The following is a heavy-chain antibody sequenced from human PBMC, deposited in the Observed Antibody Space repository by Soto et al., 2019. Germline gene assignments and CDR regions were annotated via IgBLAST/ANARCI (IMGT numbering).Heavy chain of an antibody. J-gene: IGHJ4*02. Sequence: SETLSLTCSVSGGSVSYNSYYWGWIRQPPGKGLEWVGGIFYTGTTYYNPSLKDRLSISVDPSKNSFSLNLTSVTAADTAVYFCARLVVVAPVANVWGQGALVTVSS. CDR3: ARLVVVAPVANV. CDR2: IFYTGTT. CDR1: GGSVSYNSYY. D-gene: IGHD2-21*01. V-gene: IGHV4-39*01.